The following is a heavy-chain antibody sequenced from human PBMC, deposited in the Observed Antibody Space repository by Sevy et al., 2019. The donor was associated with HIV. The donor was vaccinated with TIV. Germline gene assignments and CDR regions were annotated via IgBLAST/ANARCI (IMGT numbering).Heavy chain of an antibody. CDR2: ISYDGSNK. Sequence: GGSLRLSCAASGFTFSSYAMHWVRQAPGKGLEWVAVISYDGSNKYYADSVNGRFTISRDNSKNTLYLQMNSLRAEDTAVYYGARDRGYCSSTSCSTAYFFDYWGQGTLVTVSS. J-gene: IGHJ4*02. CDR1: GFTFSSYA. V-gene: IGHV3-30-3*01. D-gene: IGHD2-2*01. CDR3: ARDRGYCSSTSCSTAYFFDY.